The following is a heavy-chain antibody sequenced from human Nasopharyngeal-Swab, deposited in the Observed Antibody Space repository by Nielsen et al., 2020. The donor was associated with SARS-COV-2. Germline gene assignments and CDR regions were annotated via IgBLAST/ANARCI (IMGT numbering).Heavy chain of an antibody. CDR1: GFTFSSYG. D-gene: IGHD1-7*01. CDR2: ISYDGSNT. J-gene: IGHJ5*02. CDR3: AKDVPITGTTEGWFDP. Sequence: GGSLRLSCAASGFTFSSYGMHWVRQAPGKGLEWVAVISYDGSNTYYADSVKGRFTISRDNSKNTLYLQMNSLRAEDTAVYYCAKDVPITGTTEGWFDPWGQGTLVTVSS. V-gene: IGHV3-30*18.